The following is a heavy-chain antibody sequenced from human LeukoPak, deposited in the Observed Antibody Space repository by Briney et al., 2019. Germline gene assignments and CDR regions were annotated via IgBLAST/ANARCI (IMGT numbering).Heavy chain of an antibody. D-gene: IGHD3-10*01. V-gene: IGHV4-39*07. CDR1: GGSISSSSYY. J-gene: IGHJ3*02. CDR2: IYYSGST. CDR3: ARRHYYGSGRENAFDI. Sequence: SETLSLTCTVSGGSISSSSYYWGWIRQPPGKGLEWIGSIYYSGSTYYNPSLKSRVTISMDTSKNQFSLKLSSVTAADTAVYYCARRHYYGSGRENAFDIWGQGTMVTVSS.